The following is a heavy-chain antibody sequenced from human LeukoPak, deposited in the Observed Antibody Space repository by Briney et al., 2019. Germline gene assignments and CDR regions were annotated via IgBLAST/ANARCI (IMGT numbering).Heavy chain of an antibody. CDR1: GGSFSGYS. V-gene: IGHV4-59*12. Sequence: SETLSLTCAVNGGSFSGYSWSWIRQPPGKGLEWIGYIYYSGSTNYNPSLKSRVTISVDTSKNQFSLKLSSVTAADTAVYYCARGVVVVAVTGRIDYWGQGILVTVSS. CDR3: ARGVVVVAVTGRIDY. D-gene: IGHD2-15*01. CDR2: IYYSGST. J-gene: IGHJ4*02.